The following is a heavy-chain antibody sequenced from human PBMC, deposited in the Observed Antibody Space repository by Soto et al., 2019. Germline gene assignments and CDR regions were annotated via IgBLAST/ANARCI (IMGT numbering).Heavy chain of an antibody. Sequence: PGESLKISCAASGFTFRSFTMNWVRQAPGKGLEWVSTISSNSAYKYYTDALRGRFTISRDNAKNSLHLQMNSLRAEDTAVYYCTRDASRDSSARGWFDPWGPGTLVTVSS. D-gene: IGHD6-13*01. CDR1: GFTFRSFT. J-gene: IGHJ5*02. CDR2: ISSNSAYK. CDR3: TRDASRDSSARGWFDP. V-gene: IGHV3-21*01.